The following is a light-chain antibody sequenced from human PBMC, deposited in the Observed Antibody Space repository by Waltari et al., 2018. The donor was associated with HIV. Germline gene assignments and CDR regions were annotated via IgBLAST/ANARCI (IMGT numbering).Light chain of an antibody. CDR1: EGISRF. Sequence: DIHLTQSPAYMSASVGDRVTLTCRASEGISRFLAWYQQEPGKSPKLLIYTASTLQSVVPSRFSGSGSGTEFNLTVTSLQPEDFATYYCQQFNSYPFTFGQGTELGIK. CDR2: TAS. CDR3: QQFNSYPFT. V-gene: IGKV1-9*01. J-gene: IGKJ2*01.